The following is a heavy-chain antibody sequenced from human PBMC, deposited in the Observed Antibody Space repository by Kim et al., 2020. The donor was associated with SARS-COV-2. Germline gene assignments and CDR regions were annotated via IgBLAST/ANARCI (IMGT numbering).Heavy chain of an antibody. D-gene: IGHD4-17*01. CDR2: INHSGST. CDR3: ARVNGDLLYYYYYYGMDV. V-gene: IGHV4-34*01. CDR1: GGSFSGYY. J-gene: IGHJ6*01. Sequence: SETLSLTCAVYGGSFSGYYWSWIRQPPGKGLEWIGEINHSGSTNYNPSLKSRVTISVDTSKNQFSLKLSSVTAADTAVYYCARVNGDLLYYYYYYGMDV.